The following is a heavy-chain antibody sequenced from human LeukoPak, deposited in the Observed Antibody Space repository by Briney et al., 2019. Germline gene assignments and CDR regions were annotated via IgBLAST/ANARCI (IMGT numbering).Heavy chain of an antibody. D-gene: IGHD3-10*01. V-gene: IGHV3-30*18. CDR3: AKDHSSGRMDV. CDR1: GCTFSSYG. CDR2: ISYEGSNK. Sequence: GGALRLSCAASGCTFSSYGMHWVRQAPGKGLEWVAVISYEGSNKYYADSVKGRFTISRDNSKNTLYLQMNSLRAEDTAVYYCAKDHSSGRMDVWGQGPTVTVSS. J-gene: IGHJ6*02.